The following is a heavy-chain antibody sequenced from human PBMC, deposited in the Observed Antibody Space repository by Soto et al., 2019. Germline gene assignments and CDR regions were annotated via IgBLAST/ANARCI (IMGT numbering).Heavy chain of an antibody. CDR1: GFTFSSYA. D-gene: IGHD3-22*01. J-gene: IGHJ1*01. Sequence: QVQLVESGGGVVQPGRSLRLSCAASGFTFSSYAMHWVRQAPGKGLEWVAVISSDGSNKYYADSVKGRFTISRDSSKNTLYLQMNSLRTEDTAVYYCARDPYYDSSGYEGYFQHWGQGTLVTVSS. V-gene: IGHV3-30-3*01. CDR2: ISSDGSNK. CDR3: ARDPYYDSSGYEGYFQH.